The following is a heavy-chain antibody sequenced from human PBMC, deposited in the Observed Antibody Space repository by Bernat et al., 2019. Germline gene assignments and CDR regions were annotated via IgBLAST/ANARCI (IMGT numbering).Heavy chain of an antibody. CDR3: ARVDYYGSGSSWSDFDY. V-gene: IGHV3-74*01. CDR1: GFTFSSYW. D-gene: IGHD3-10*01. Sequence: EVQLVESGGGLVQPGGSLRLSCAASGFTFSSYWMHWVRQAPGKGLIWVSRIDSDGSDTAYADSVKGRFTISRDNGKNTLYLQMNSLRAEDTAVYYCARVDYYGSGSSWSDFDYWGQGTLVTVSS. J-gene: IGHJ4*02. CDR2: IDSDGSDT.